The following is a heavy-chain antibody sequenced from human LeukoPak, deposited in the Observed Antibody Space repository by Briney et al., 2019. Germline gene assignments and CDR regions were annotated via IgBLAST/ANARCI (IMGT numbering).Heavy chain of an antibody. D-gene: IGHD6-19*01. CDR2: ISSNGGST. J-gene: IGHJ4*02. CDR1: GFTFSNYA. CDR3: ARFPSSAWFYDY. Sequence: GGSLRLSCAASGFTFSNYAMHWVRQAPGKGLEYVSAISSNGGSTYYANSVKGRFTISRDNSKNTLYLQMDSLRAEDMALYYCARFPSSAWFYDYWGQGILVTVSS. V-gene: IGHV3-64*01.